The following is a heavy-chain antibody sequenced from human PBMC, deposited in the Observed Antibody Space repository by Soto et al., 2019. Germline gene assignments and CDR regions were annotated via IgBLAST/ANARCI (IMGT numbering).Heavy chain of an antibody. J-gene: IGHJ6*02. D-gene: IGHD5-12*01. V-gene: IGHV3-23*01. CDR3: AKHSGYDHYYDMDV. CDR1: GFTFDIYA. CDR2: IIGSGGTP. Sequence: PGGSLRLSCXASGFTFDIYAMSWVRQAPGKGLEWVSTIIGSGGTPYYADSVKGRFTISRDNSKNTLYVQMNSLRADDTAEYYCAKHSGYDHYYDMDVWGQGTTVTVSS.